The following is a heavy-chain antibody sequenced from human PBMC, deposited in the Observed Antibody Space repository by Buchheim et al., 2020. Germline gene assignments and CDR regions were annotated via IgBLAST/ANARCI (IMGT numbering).Heavy chain of an antibody. CDR3: AKDGRITSSGVVYEGDYDGMDV. Sequence: EVQLLESGGGLVQPGGSLRLSCAASGFTFSSYAMSWVRQAPGKGLEWVSAISGSGGSTYYADSVKGRFTISRDNSKNTLYLQMNSLRAEYTAVYYDAKDGRITSSGVVYEGDYDGMDVCGQGTT. J-gene: IGHJ6*01. CDR1: GFTFSSYA. CDR2: ISGSGGST. D-gene: IGHD3-3*01. V-gene: IGHV3-23*01.